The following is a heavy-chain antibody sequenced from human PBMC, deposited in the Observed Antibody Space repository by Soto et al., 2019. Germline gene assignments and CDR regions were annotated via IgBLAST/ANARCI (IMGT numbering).Heavy chain of an antibody. V-gene: IGHV1-8*01. CDR3: ARLDTAMAPNWFDP. CDR1: GYTFPSYD. D-gene: IGHD5-18*01. CDR2: MNPNSGNT. J-gene: IGHJ5*02. Sequence: ASVKVSCKASGYTFPSYDINWVRQATGQGLEWMGWMNPNSGNTGYAQKFQGRVTMTRNTSISTAYMELSSLRSEDTAVYYCARLDTAMAPNWFDPWGQGTLVTVSS.